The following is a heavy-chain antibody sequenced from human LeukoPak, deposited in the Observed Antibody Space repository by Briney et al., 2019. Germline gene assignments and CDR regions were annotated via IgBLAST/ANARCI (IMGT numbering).Heavy chain of an antibody. CDR2: IYYSGST. J-gene: IGHJ3*02. D-gene: IGHD6-13*01. CDR3: ARSHSSSWYFGAFDI. Sequence: SETLSLTCTVSGGSVSSDDYYWSWIRQPPEKGLEWIGYIYYSGSTNYNPSLKSRVTISVDTSKNQFSLKLSSVTAADTAVYYCARSHSSSWYFGAFDIWGQGTMVTVSS. CDR1: GGSVSSDDYY. V-gene: IGHV4-61*08.